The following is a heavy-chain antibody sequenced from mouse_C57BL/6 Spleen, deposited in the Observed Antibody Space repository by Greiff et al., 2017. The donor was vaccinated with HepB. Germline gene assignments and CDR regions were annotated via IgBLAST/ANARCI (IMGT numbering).Heavy chain of an antibody. J-gene: IGHJ2*01. D-gene: IGHD3-2*02. V-gene: IGHV1-64*01. Sequence: QVQLQQPGAELVKPGASVKLSCKASGYTFTSYWMHWVKQRPGQGLAWIGMIHPNSGSTNYNEKFKSKATLTVDTSSSTAYMQLSSLTSEDSAVYYCAREWDSSGYVGYWGQGTTLTVSS. CDR3: AREWDSSGYVGY. CDR2: IHPNSGST. CDR1: GYTFTSYW.